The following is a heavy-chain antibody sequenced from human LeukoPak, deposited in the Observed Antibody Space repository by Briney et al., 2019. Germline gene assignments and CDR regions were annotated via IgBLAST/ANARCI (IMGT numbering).Heavy chain of an antibody. CDR3: ARDLYYGSGSYPDY. Sequence: ASVKVSCKASGYTFTGYYMHWVRQAPGLGLEWMGWINPNSGGTNYAQKFQGRVTMTRDTSISTAYMELSRLRSDDTAVYYCARDLYYGSGSYPDYWGQGTLVTVSS. CDR1: GYTFTGYY. V-gene: IGHV1-2*02. J-gene: IGHJ4*02. D-gene: IGHD3-10*01. CDR2: INPNSGGT.